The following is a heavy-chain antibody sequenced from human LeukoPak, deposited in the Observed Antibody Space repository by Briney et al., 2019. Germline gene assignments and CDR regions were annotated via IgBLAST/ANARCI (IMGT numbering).Heavy chain of an antibody. CDR3: ARDGLQQFGRHFFDF. J-gene: IGHJ4*02. D-gene: IGHD5-24*01. CDR1: GGSISRYY. CDR2: VSYDWGT. Sequence: PSETLSLTCTVSGGSISRYYWSWIRQPPGKGLEWIGHVSYDWGTAYNPSLKSRVIMLLDTSNNQFFLDLTSVTAADTAMYYCARDGLQQFGRHFFDFWGQGNLVAVSS. V-gene: IGHV4-59*01.